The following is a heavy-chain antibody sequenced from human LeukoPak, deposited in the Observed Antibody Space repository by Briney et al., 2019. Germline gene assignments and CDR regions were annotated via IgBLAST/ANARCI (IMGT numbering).Heavy chain of an antibody. D-gene: IGHD6-13*01. CDR2: INTNTGNP. CDR3: ARIQVIAAADRDY. V-gene: IGHV7-4-1*02. J-gene: IGHJ4*02. CDR1: GYTFTPYS. Sequence: GASVKVSCKASGYTFTPYSINWVRQAPGQGLEWMGWINTNTGNPTYAQGFTGRFVFSLDTSVSTAYLQISSLKAEDTAVYYCARIQVIAAADRDYWGQGTLVTVSS.